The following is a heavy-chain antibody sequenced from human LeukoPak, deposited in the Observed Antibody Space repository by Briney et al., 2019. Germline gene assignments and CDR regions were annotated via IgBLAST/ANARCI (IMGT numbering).Heavy chain of an antibody. CDR1: GFTFSSYS. J-gene: IGHJ2*01. CDR3: AKERGGQDWDFDL. Sequence: PGGSLRLSCAASGFTFSSYSMNWVRQAPGKGLEWVSYISSSSSTIYYADSVKGRFTISRDNAKNSLYLQMNSLRVEDTAVYYCAKERGGQDWDFDLWGRGTLVTVSS. V-gene: IGHV3-48*01. CDR2: ISSSSSTI. D-gene: IGHD3-10*01.